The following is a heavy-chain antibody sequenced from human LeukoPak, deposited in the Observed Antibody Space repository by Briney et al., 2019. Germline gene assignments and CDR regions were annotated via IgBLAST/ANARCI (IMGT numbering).Heavy chain of an antibody. CDR2: ISGSGGST. V-gene: IGHV3-23*01. D-gene: IGHD3-10*01. CDR1: GFTFRDFW. CDR3: AKRELLLDDAFDI. Sequence: GGSLRLSCLASGFTFRDFWMIWVRQAPGKGLEWVSAISGSGGSTYYADSVKGRFTISRDNSKNTLYLQMNSLRAEDTAVYYCAKRELLLDDAFDIWGQGTMVTVSS. J-gene: IGHJ3*02.